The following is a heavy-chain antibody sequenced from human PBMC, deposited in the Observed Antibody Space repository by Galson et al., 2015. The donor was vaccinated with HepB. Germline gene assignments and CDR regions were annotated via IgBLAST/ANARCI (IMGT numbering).Heavy chain of an antibody. CDR2: TYYRSKWYN. D-gene: IGHD5-18*01. CDR1: GDSVSSNSAA. Sequence: CAISGDSVSSNSAAWNWIRQSPSRGLEWLGRTYYRSKWYNDYAVSVKSRITINPDTSKNQFSLQLNSVTPEDTAVYYCAREAWIQLPHDYYYYGMDVWGQGTTVTVSS. V-gene: IGHV6-1*01. J-gene: IGHJ6*02. CDR3: AREAWIQLPHDYYYYGMDV.